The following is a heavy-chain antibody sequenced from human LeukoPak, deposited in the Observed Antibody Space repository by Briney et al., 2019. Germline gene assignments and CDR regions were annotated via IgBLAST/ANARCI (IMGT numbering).Heavy chain of an antibody. CDR2: INPNSGGT. V-gene: IGHV1-2*02. Sequence: ASVKVSCKASGYTFTGYYMHWVRQAPGQGLEWMGWINPNSGGTNYAQKFQGRVTMTRDTSISTAYMELSRLRSDDTAVYYCARSPVVPAAMAWYNWFDPWGQGTLVTVSS. CDR1: GYTFTGYY. J-gene: IGHJ5*02. CDR3: ARSPVVPAAMAWYNWFDP. D-gene: IGHD2-2*01.